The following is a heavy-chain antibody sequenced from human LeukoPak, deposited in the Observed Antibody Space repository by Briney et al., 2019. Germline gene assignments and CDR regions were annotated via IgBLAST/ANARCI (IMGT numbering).Heavy chain of an antibody. CDR2: INPNSGGT. D-gene: IGHD2-21*02. J-gene: IGHJ6*02. CDR1: GYTFTGPY. V-gene: IGHV1-2*02. CDR3: ARAYCGGDCSYHYYYGMDV. Sequence: ASVKVSCKASGYTFTGPYMHWVRQAPGQGLEWMGWINPNSGGTNYAQNFQGRVTMTRDTSFSTAYMEVSRLRSDDTAVYYCARAYCGGDCSYHYYYGMDVWGQGTTVTVSS.